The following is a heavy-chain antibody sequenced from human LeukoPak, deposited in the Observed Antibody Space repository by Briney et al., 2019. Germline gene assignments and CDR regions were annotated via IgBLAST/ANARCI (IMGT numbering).Heavy chain of an antibody. CDR1: GFTFTCYAM. J-gene: IGHJ4*02. CDR2: IYHSGFT. D-gene: IGHD6-19*01. V-gene: IGHV4-4*01. CDR3: ATGDNKQWPV. Sequence: GSLRLSCASSGFTFTCYAMNWVRQAPGKGLEWIGEIYHSGFTNYNASLKSRVTISVDKSKNQFSLELRSVTAADTAVYFCATGDNKQWPVWGQGTLVTVSS.